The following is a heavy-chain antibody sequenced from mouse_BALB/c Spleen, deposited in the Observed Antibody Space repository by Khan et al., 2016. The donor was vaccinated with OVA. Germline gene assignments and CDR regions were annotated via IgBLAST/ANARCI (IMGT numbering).Heavy chain of an antibody. Sequence: QIQLVQSGPELKKPGETVRISCKASGYTFTTAGMQWVQKMPGKGLKWIGWINTHSGVPKYAEDFKGRFVFSLETSDSTAYLQITNLKNEDTATYFCARGGAAFYRNDGGAIDSWGQGTAVTVSS. CDR1: GYTFTTAG. D-gene: IGHD2-14*01. J-gene: IGHJ4*01. V-gene: IGHV9-4*02. CDR2: INTHSGVP. CDR3: ARGGAAFYRNDGGAIDS.